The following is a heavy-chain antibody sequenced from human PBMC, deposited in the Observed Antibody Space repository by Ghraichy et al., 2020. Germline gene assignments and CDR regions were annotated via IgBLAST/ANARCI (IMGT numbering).Heavy chain of an antibody. Sequence: GGSLRLSCAASGFTFSSYGMHWVSQAPGKGLEWVAVIWYDGSNKYYADSVKGRFTISRDNSKNTLYLQMNSLRAEDTAVYYCARVQQLATYYYYGMDVWGQGTTVTVSS. D-gene: IGHD6-13*01. CDR2: IWYDGSNK. CDR1: GFTFSSYG. CDR3: ARVQQLATYYYYGMDV. J-gene: IGHJ6*02. V-gene: IGHV3-33*01.